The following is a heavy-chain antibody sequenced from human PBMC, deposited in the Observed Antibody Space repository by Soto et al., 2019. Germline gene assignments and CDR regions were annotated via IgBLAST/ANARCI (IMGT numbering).Heavy chain of an antibody. CDR1: GFTVSSNY. D-gene: IGHD6-19*01. V-gene: IGHV3-53*02. J-gene: IGHJ4*02. Sequence: EVQLVETGGGLIQPGGSLRLSCAASGFTVSSNYMSWVRQAPGKGLEWVSVIYSGGSTYYADSVKGRFTISRDNSKNTLYLQMNSLRAEDTAVYYCARGVMGQWLVPYFDDWGQGTLVTVSS. CDR3: ARGVMGQWLVPYFDD. CDR2: IYSGGST.